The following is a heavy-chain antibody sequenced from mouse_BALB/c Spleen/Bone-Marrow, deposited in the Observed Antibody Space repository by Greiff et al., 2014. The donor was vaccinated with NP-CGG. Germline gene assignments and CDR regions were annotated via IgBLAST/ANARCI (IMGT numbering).Heavy chain of an antibody. CDR3: ARPTTVVATGGSFDY. CDR2: ISSGGSYT. J-gene: IGHJ2*01. D-gene: IGHD1-1*01. Sequence: EVQGVESGGDLVKPGGSLKLSCAASGFTFSSYGMSWVRQTPDKRLEWVATISSGGSYTYYPDSVKGRFTISRDNAKNTPYLQMSSLKSEDTAMYYCARPTTVVATGGSFDYWGQGTTLTVSS. CDR1: GFTFSSYG. V-gene: IGHV5-6*01.